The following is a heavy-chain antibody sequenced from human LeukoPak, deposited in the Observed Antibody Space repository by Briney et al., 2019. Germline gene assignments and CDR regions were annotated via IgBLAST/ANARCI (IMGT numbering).Heavy chain of an antibody. CDR1: GFTFSSYA. D-gene: IGHD3-22*01. CDR2: ISYDGSNK. CDR3: AREFPLNYYDSRALGAFDI. Sequence: GGSLRLSCAASGFTFSSYAMHWVRGAPGKGLEGGAVISYDGSNKYYADAVKRRFTISRDNSKNTLYLQMNSLRAEDTAVYYCAREFPLNYYDSRALGAFDIWGQGTMVTVSS. J-gene: IGHJ3*02. V-gene: IGHV3-30-3*01.